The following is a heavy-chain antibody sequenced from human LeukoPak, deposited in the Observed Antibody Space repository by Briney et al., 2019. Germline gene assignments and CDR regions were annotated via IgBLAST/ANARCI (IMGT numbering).Heavy chain of an antibody. CDR2: INSDGSST. V-gene: IGHV3-74*01. CDR3: ARAGYGSGSFGSAWGMDV. Sequence: PGGSLRLSCAASGFIFSSYWMHWVRQAPGKGLAWVSRINSDGSSTSYADSVKGRFTISRDNAKNTLYLQMNSLRAEDTAVYYCARAGYGSGSFGSAWGMDVWGQGTTVTVSS. J-gene: IGHJ6*02. D-gene: IGHD3-10*01. CDR1: GFIFSSYW.